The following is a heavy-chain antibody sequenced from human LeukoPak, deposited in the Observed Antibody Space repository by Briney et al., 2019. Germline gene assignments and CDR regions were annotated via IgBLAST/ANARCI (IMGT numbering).Heavy chain of an antibody. D-gene: IGHD5-24*01. V-gene: IGHV4-39*07. CDR1: GGSISSSNYY. CDR3: ARGGDGYNPHDAFDI. CDR2: IYYSGST. Sequence: SETLSLTCTVSGGSISSSNYYWGWIRQPPGKGLEWIGSIYYSGSTYYNPSLKSRVTISVDTSKNQFSLKLSSVTAADTAVYYCARGGDGYNPHDAFDIWGQGTMVTVSS. J-gene: IGHJ3*02.